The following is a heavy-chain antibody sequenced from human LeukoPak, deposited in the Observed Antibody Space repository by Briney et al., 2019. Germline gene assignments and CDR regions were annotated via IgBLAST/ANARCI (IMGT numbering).Heavy chain of an antibody. V-gene: IGHV3-21*01. CDR1: GFTFSSYS. D-gene: IGHD2-2*01. Sequence: GGSLRLSCAASGFTFSSYSMSWVRQAPGKGLEWVSSISDNSYWIYYADSVEGRFIISRDNAKNSLHLQMNSLRAEDTAVYYCANHLACGSTSCPPFDDWGQGTLVTVSS. J-gene: IGHJ4*02. CDR2: ISDNSYWI. CDR3: ANHLACGSTSCPPFDD.